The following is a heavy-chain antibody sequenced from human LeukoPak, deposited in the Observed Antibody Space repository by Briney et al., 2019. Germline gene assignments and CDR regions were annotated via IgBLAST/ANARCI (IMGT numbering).Heavy chain of an antibody. CDR2: IYYSGST. V-gene: IGHV4-39*01. Sequence: SETLSLTCTVSGGSISSSSYYWGWIRQPPGKGLEWIGSIYYSGSTYYNPSLKSRVPISVDTSKNQFSLKLSSVTAADTAVYYCARQYSSGWYPGYWGQGALVTVSS. CDR1: GGSISSSSYY. CDR3: ARQYSSGWYPGY. J-gene: IGHJ4*02. D-gene: IGHD6-19*01.